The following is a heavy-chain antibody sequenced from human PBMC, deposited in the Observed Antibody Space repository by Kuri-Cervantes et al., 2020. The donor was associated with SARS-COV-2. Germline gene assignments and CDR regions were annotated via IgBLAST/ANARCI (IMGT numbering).Heavy chain of an antibody. V-gene: IGHV1-2*04. CDR1: GYTFTGYY. CDR2: INPNSGGT. CDR3: ARGIGDTSNFSNWFDP. Sequence: ASVKVSCKASGYTFTGYYMHWVRQAPGQGLEWMGWINPNSGGTNYAQKFQGWVTMTRDTSISTAYMELSRLRSDDTAVYYCARGIGDTSNFSNWFDPWGQGTLVTVSS. J-gene: IGHJ5*02. D-gene: IGHD2-21*01.